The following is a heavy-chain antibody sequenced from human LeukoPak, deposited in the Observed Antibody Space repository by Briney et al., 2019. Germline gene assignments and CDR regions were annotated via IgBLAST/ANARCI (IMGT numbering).Heavy chain of an antibody. J-gene: IGHJ4*02. CDR3: AREITPSPYYFDY. CDR1: GFTFSSYS. V-gene: IGHV3-48*01. Sequence: GGSLRLSCAASGFTFSSYSMNWVRQAQGKGLEWVSYISSSSSTIYYADSVKGRFTISRDNAKNSLYLQMNSLRAEDTAVYYCAREITPSPYYFDYWGQGTLVTVSS. CDR2: ISSSSSTI.